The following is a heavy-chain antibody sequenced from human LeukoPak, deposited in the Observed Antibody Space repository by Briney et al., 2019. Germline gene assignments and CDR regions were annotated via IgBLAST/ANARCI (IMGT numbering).Heavy chain of an antibody. CDR1: GYTFTSYA. J-gene: IGHJ3*02. CDR2: INAGNGNT. V-gene: IGHV1-3*01. Sequence: ASVTVSCKASGYTFTSYAMHWVRQAPGQRLEWMGWINAGNGNTKYSQKFQGRVTITRDTSASTAYMELSSLRSEDTAVYYCARDGPRLEAFDIWGQGTMVTVSS. CDR3: ARDGPRLEAFDI.